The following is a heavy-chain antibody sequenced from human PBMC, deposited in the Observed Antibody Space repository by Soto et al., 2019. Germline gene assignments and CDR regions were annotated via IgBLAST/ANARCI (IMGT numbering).Heavy chain of an antibody. Sequence: GGSLRLSCAASGFTFSSYGMHLVRQAPGKGLEWVAVIWYDGSNKYYADSVKGRFTISRDNSKNTLYLQMNSLRAEDTAVYYCARVSEWLRYSYYYMDVWGKGTTVTVSS. CDR2: IWYDGSNK. J-gene: IGHJ6*03. V-gene: IGHV3-33*01. CDR1: GFTFSSYG. CDR3: ARVSEWLRYSYYYMDV. D-gene: IGHD5-12*01.